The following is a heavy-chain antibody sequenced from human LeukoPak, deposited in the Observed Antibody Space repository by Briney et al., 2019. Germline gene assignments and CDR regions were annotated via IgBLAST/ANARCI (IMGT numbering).Heavy chain of an antibody. CDR1: GFPFSTYG. V-gene: IGHV3-33*01. Sequence: PGGSLRLSCAASGFPFSTYGSHWVRQAPGKGLEWVAVAYGDGSQQYYAESVKGRFTISKDTSKNILYVEMNSLRVEDTAVYFCATGGGYYYSHWGQGTLVTVSS. CDR3: ATGGGYYYSH. CDR2: AYGDGSQQ. D-gene: IGHD3-22*01. J-gene: IGHJ4*02.